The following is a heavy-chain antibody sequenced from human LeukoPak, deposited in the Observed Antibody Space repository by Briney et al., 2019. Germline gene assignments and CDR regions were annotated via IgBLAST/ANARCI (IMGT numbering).Heavy chain of an antibody. V-gene: IGHV3-48*03. CDR2: ISSSGSTI. D-gene: IGHD3-22*01. CDR1: GFTFSSYE. CDR3: ARIDNYDSSVIDY. Sequence: GGSLRLSCVASGFTFSSYEMNWVRQAPGKGLEWVSYISSSGSTIYYADSVKGRFTISRDNAKNSLYLQMNSLRAEDTAVYYCARIDNYDSSVIDYWGQGTLVTVSS. J-gene: IGHJ4*02.